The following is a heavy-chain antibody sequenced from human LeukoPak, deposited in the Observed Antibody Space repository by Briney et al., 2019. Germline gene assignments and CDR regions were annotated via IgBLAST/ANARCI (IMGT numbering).Heavy chain of an antibody. J-gene: IGHJ3*02. Sequence: GGSLRLSCAASGFTFSSYAMSWVRQAPGKGLEWVSAISGSGGSTYYADSVKGRFTISRDNSKNTLYLQMNSLRAEDTAVYYCAKFKGGSQPGARAFDIWGQGTMVTVSS. CDR3: AKFKGGSQPGARAFDI. CDR2: ISGSGGST. V-gene: IGHV3-23*01. D-gene: IGHD1-26*01. CDR1: GFTFSSYA.